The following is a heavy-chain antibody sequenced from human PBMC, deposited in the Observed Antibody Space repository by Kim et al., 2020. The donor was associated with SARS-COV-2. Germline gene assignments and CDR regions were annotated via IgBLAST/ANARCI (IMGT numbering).Heavy chain of an antibody. Sequence: GGSLRLSCAASGFTFSSYGMHWVRQAPGKGLEWVAVISYDGSNKYYADSVKGRFTISRDNSKNTLYLQMNSLRAEDTAVYYCAKASYSNYATYYYYYYGMDVWGQGTTVTVSS. CDR2: ISYDGSNK. CDR3: AKASYSNYATYYYYYYGMDV. D-gene: IGHD4-4*01. J-gene: IGHJ6*02. CDR1: GFTFSSYG. V-gene: IGHV3-30*18.